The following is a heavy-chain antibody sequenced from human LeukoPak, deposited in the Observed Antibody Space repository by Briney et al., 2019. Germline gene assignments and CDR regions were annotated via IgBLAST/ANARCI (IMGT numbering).Heavy chain of an antibody. V-gene: IGHV3-15*01. J-gene: IGHJ4*02. CDR3: TTGYGHSDFDY. D-gene: IGHD3-3*02. CDR1: GFILPNAR. Sequence: GGALRLSCAASGFILPNARMRWVRQAPGKGLAGVGLIKSKIDGGTTDFAAPVKGRFTISTDDSKHTLYLQMNSLKSEDTAVYYCTTGYGHSDFDYWGQGTLVTVSS. CDR2: IKSKIDGGTT.